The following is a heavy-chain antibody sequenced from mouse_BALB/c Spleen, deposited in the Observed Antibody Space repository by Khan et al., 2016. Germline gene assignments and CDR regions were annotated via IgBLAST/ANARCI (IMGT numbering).Heavy chain of an antibody. CDR1: GYIFTSYY. CDR2: INPSNGGT. Sequence: QVQLLQSGAELVKPGASVKLSCKASGYIFTSYYMYWMKQRPGQGLEWIGEINPSNGGTNYNENFKSKATLTVDTSSSTSYIQLSSLTSEDSAVYYCTRKFYDGYYEWYFDVGGARTTVTVSS. CDR3: TRKFYDGYYEWYFDV. J-gene: IGHJ1*01. D-gene: IGHD2-3*01. V-gene: IGHV1S81*02.